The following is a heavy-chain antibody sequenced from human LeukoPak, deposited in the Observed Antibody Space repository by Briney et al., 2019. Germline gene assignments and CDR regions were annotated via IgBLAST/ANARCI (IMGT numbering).Heavy chain of an antibody. Sequence: GGSLRLSCAASGFTLSDHYMEWVRLAPGKGLEWVGRSRNKVNSYTTEYAASVKGRFTISRDGSKNSLYLQMNSLKTEDTAVYYCVRALYSSGYYDDYWGQGTLVTVSS. CDR2: SRNKVNSYTT. CDR3: VRALYSSGYYDDY. CDR1: GFTLSDHY. J-gene: IGHJ4*02. D-gene: IGHD6-19*01. V-gene: IGHV3-72*01.